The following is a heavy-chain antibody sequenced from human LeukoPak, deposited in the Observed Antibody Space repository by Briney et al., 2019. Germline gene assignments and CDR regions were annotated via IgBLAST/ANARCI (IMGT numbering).Heavy chain of an antibody. CDR3: AKGRAIKIWDRYFDY. CDR2: IYQRWST. CDR1: GGSISINNW. V-gene: IGHV4-4*02. D-gene: IGHD5-12*01. Sequence: SETLSLTCAVSGGSISINNWWSWVRQPPGKGLEWIGEIYQRWSTNYNPSLKRRVTISLDKSKNQFSLKMTSVTAADTAVYYCAKGRAIKIWDRYFDYWGQGTLVTVSS. J-gene: IGHJ4*02.